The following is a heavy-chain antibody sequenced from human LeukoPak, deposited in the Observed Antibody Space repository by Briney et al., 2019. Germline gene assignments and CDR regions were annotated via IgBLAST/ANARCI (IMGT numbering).Heavy chain of an antibody. CDR3: ARTLNYDFWCGPFDY. J-gene: IGHJ4*02. Sequence: GASAEVSCKASGGTFSSYAISWVRQAPGQGLEWMGRIIPILGIANYAQKFQSRVTITADKSTSTAYMELSSLRSEDTAVYYCARTLNYDFWCGPFDYWGQGTLVTVSS. CDR2: IIPILGIA. CDR1: GGTFSSYA. D-gene: IGHD3-3*01. V-gene: IGHV1-69*04.